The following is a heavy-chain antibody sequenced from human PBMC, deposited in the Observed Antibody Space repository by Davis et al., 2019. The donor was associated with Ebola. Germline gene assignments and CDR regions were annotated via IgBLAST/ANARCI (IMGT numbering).Heavy chain of an antibody. Sequence: MPSETLSLTCAVYGGSFSGHYWSWIRQPPRKGLEWIGEINHSGSTNYNPSLKSRVTISVDTSKNQFSLKLSSVTAADTAVYYCAGFLGDILTGYYRDYWGQGTLVTVSS. CDR1: GGSFSGHY. CDR3: AGFLGDILTGYYRDY. V-gene: IGHV4-34*01. D-gene: IGHD3-9*01. CDR2: INHSGST. J-gene: IGHJ4*02.